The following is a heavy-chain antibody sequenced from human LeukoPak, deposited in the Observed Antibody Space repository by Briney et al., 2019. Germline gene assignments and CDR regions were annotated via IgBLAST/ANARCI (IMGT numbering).Heavy chain of an antibody. V-gene: IGHV3-23*01. CDR3: TQIMVYALHYYYYGMDV. CDR1: GFTFSSYA. CDR2: ISGSGGST. J-gene: IGHJ6*02. Sequence: GGSLRLSCAASGFTFSSYAMSWVRQAPGKGLEWVSAISGSGGSTYCADSVKGRFTISRDNSKNTLYLQMNSLRAEDTAVYYCTQIMVYALHYYYYGMDVWGQGTTVTVSS. D-gene: IGHD2-8*01.